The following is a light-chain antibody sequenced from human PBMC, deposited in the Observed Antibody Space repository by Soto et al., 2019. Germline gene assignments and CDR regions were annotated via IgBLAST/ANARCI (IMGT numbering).Light chain of an antibody. CDR3: SSYAGSYV. Sequence: QSVLTQPRSVSGSPGQSVTISCTGTSSDVGGYNYVSWYQQHPGKAPKLMIYDVSKRPSGVPDRFSGSKSGSTASLTISGLQAQDEADYYCSSYAGSYVFGTGTKVTVL. CDR1: SSDVGGYNY. J-gene: IGLJ1*01. CDR2: DVS. V-gene: IGLV2-11*01.